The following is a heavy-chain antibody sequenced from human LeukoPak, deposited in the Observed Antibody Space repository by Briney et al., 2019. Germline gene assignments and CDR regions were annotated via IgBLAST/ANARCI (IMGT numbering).Heavy chain of an antibody. J-gene: IGHJ6*02. D-gene: IGHD1-26*01. Sequence: SETLSLTCTVSGGSISSGGYYWSWIRQYSGKGLEWIGYIYYSGSTHYNPSLRSRVTISVDKAKNQFSLKMRSVTAADTAVYYCARDRLATGGMDVWGQGTTVTVSS. CDR1: GGSISSGGYY. V-gene: IGHV4-31*03. CDR3: ARDRLATGGMDV. CDR2: IYYSGST.